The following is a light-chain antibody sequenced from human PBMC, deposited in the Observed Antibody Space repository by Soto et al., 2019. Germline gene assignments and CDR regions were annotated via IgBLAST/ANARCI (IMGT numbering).Light chain of an antibody. CDR3: QEYGSSRT. CDR1: QSVTNTY. J-gene: IGKJ1*01. Sequence: EIVLTQSPGTLSLSPGERATLSCRASQSVTNTYLAWYQQKPGQAPRLLIYGASSRATGIPDRFSGSGSGTDFTLIITRLEPEDFAVYFCQEYGSSRTFGQGNKVEIK. CDR2: GAS. V-gene: IGKV3-20*01.